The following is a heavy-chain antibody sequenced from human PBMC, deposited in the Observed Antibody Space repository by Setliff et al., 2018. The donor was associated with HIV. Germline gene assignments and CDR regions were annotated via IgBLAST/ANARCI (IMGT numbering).Heavy chain of an antibody. V-gene: IGHV4-59*11. CDR1: DGSISGHY. CDR3: ARGAGYSCFDYYYYYMDV. Sequence: PSETLSLTCSVSDGSISGHYWSWIRQPPGKGLEWIGHVYYSGTTNYNPSLKSRVSISVDTSKKQFSLKLSSVTAADTAVYYCARGAGYSCFDYYYYYMDVWGKGTTVTVSS. CDR2: VYYSGTT. D-gene: IGHD5-18*01. J-gene: IGHJ6*03.